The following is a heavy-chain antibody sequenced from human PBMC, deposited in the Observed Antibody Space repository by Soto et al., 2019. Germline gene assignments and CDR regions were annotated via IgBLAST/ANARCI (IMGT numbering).Heavy chain of an antibody. D-gene: IGHD3-22*01. CDR3: ARGSPRGYYDSSGYYFFDY. J-gene: IGHJ4*02. V-gene: IGHV3-20*04. Sequence: AGGSLRLSCASSGFTFVDYGMIRVRQAPGKGLEWVSGINWNGGSTGYADSVKGRFTISRDNAKNSLYLQMNSLRAEDTALYYCARGSPRGYYDSSGYYFFDYWGQGTLVTVSS. CDR1: GFTFVDYG. CDR2: INWNGGST.